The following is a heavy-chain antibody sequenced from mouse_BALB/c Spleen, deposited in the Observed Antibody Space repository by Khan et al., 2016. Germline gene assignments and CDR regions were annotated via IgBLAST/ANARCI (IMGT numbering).Heavy chain of an antibody. D-gene: IGHD4-1*01. Sequence: VQLQQSGAELVKPGASVKLSCTASGFNIKDTYMHWVKQRPEQGLEWIGRIDPANGHTKYDPKFQGKATITAHTASNPAYLQLSSLTSEYTAVYYCARSSWEWFAYWGQGTLVTVSA. CDR1: GFNIKDTY. J-gene: IGHJ3*01. V-gene: IGHV14-3*02. CDR2: IDPANGHT. CDR3: ARSSWEWFAY.